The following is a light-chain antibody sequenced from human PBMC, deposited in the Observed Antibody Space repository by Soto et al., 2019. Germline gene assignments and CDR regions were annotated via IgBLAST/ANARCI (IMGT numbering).Light chain of an antibody. CDR2: KAS. Sequence: DIQMTQSPSTLSASVGDRVTITCRASQSISSWLAWYQQKPGKAPKLLIYKASSLESGVPSRFSSSGSGTEFTLTISSLQPDDFATYYCQQFNNYRWTFGQGTRVEIK. CDR1: QSISSW. CDR3: QQFNNYRWT. V-gene: IGKV1-5*03. J-gene: IGKJ1*01.